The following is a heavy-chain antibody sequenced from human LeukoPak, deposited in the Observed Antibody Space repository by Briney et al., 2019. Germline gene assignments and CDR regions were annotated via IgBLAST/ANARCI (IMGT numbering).Heavy chain of an antibody. D-gene: IGHD3-16*01. CDR2: VIPILGTP. CDR3: ARVERGGVLVV. CDR1: GGTFSSYA. J-gene: IGHJ4*02. Sequence: SVKVSCKASGGTFSSYAITWVRQAPGQGLEWMGGVIPILGTPNYAQKFQGRVTITADKSTTTVSIDLRSLRSDDTAVYYCARVERGGVLVVWGPGTLVIVSS. V-gene: IGHV1-69*10.